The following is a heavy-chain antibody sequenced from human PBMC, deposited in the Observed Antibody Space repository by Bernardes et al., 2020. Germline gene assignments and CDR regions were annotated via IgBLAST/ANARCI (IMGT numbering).Heavy chain of an antibody. Sequence: GGSLRLSCAASGFTFSSYAMSWVRQAPGKGLEWVSAISGSGGSTYYADSVKGRFTISRDNSKNTLYLQMNSLRAEDTAVYYCAKAGYRPTEKYKYWYFDLWGRGTLVTVSS. CDR2: ISGSGGST. CDR3: AKAGYRPTEKYKYWYFDL. D-gene: IGHD5-12*01. CDR1: GFTFSSYA. J-gene: IGHJ2*01. V-gene: IGHV3-23*01.